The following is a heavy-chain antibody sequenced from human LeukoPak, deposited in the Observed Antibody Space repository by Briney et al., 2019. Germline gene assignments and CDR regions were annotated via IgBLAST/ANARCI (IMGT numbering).Heavy chain of an antibody. CDR2: IYYSGST. V-gene: IGHV4-39*07. Sequence: PSETLSLTCTVSGGSISSSSYYWGWIRQPPGKGLEWIGSIYYSGSTYYNPSPKSRVTISVDTSKNQFSLKLSSVTAADTAVYYCARDGANWNDKEDAFDIWGQGTMVTVSS. D-gene: IGHD1-1*01. J-gene: IGHJ3*02. CDR1: GGSISSSSYY. CDR3: ARDGANWNDKEDAFDI.